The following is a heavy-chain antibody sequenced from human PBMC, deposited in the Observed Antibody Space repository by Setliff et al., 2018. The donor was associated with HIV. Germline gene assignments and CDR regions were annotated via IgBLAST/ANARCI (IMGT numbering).Heavy chain of an antibody. V-gene: IGHV4-31*03. Sequence: SETLSLTCTVSGGSISSGGYYWSWIRQQPGMGLEWIGYIYYSGSTYYNPSLKSRVTISVDTSKNQFSLKLSSVTAADTAVYYCARGYPVSYYYYMDVWGKGTTVTVSS. CDR1: GGSISSGGYY. J-gene: IGHJ6*03. CDR3: ARGYPVSYYYYMDV. CDR2: IYYSGST. D-gene: IGHD3-16*02.